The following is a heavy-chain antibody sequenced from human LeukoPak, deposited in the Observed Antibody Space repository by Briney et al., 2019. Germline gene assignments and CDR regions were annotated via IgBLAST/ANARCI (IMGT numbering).Heavy chain of an antibody. CDR1: GYTFTGHY. Sequence: ASVKVSCKASGYTFTGHYMHWVRQAPGQGLECMGVINPGGSWTSYAQKFQGRVTMTRDMSTSTDYMELSSLRSEDTAVYYCARGRFPAQLERRFWFDPWGQGTLVTVSS. CDR3: ARGRFPAQLERRFWFDP. J-gene: IGHJ5*02. CDR2: INPGGSWT. V-gene: IGHV1-46*01. D-gene: IGHD1-1*01.